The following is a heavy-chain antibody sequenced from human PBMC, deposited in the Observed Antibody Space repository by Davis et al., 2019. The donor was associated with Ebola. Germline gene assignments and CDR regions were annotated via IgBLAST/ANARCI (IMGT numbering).Heavy chain of an antibody. D-gene: IGHD6-13*01. J-gene: IGHJ5*02. CDR2: IYHSGST. Sequence: MPPETLSLTCAVSGGSISSSNWWSWVRQPPGKGLQWIGEIYHSGSTNYNPSLKSRVTISVDKSKNQFSLKLSSVTAADTAVYYCARDWGSSSWYGGWFDPWGQGTLVTVSS. V-gene: IGHV4-4*03. CDR1: GGSISSSNW. CDR3: ARDWGSSSWYGGWFDP.